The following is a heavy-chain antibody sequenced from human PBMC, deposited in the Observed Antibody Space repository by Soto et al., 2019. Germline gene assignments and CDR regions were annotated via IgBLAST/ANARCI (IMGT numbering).Heavy chain of an antibody. Sequence: SETLSLTCTVSGGSTSGYYWSWIRQTPGKGLEWIGYIYYTGRTNYNPSLKTRVAIFVETAKDQFSLKVNSVSAADPAIYYCARSDCSPTSCYYRDSWRQGPMV. J-gene: IGHJ4*02. CDR1: GGSTSGYY. CDR2: IYYTGRT. D-gene: IGHD2-15*01. CDR3: ARSDCSPTSCYYRDS. V-gene: IGHV4-59*01.